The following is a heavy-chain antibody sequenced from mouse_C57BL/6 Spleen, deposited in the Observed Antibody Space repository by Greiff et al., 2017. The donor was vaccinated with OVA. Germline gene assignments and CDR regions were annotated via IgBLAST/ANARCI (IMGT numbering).Heavy chain of an antibody. CDR3: AREGELRLAWFAY. CDR2: INPGSGGT. J-gene: IGHJ3*01. CDR1: GYAFTNYL. D-gene: IGHD2-4*01. V-gene: IGHV1-54*01. Sequence: QVQLKESGAELVRPGTSVKVSCKASGYAFTNYLIEWVKQRPGQGLEWIGVINPGSGGTNYNEKFKGKATLTADKSSSTAYMQLSSLTSEDSAVYFCAREGELRLAWFAYWGQGTLVTVSA.